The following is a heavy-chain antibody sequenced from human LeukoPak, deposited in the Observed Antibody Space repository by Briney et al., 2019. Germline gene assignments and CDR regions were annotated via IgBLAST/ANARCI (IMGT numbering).Heavy chain of an antibody. CDR1: GGYTGSHY. J-gene: IGHJ5*02. V-gene: IGHV4-4*07. CDR3: ARDFYASGFYFWFDP. Sequence: SETLSLTCTVSGGYTGSHYWSWIRQPAGKGLEWIGRISPSGTTHYNPSLGSRVIMSVDTSKNYFSLRLSSVTAADTAVYYCARDFYASGFYFWFDPWGQGMLVTVSS. CDR2: ISPSGTT. D-gene: IGHD2/OR15-2a*01.